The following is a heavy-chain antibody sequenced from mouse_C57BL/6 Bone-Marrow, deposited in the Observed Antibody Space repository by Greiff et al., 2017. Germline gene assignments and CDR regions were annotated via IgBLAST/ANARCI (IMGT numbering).Heavy chain of an antibody. V-gene: IGHV5-17*01. Sequence: EVQVVESGGGLVKPGGSLKLSCAASGFTFSDYGMHWVRQAPEKGLEWVAYISSGSSTIYYADTVKGRFTISRDNAKNTLFLQMTSLRSEDTAMYYCARRTHDYDDAMDYWGQGTSVTVSS. D-gene: IGHD2-4*01. J-gene: IGHJ4*01. CDR3: ARRTHDYDDAMDY. CDR1: GFTFSDYG. CDR2: ISSGSSTI.